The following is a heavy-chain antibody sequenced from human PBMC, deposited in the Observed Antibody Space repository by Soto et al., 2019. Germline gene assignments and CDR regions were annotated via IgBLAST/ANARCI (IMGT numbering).Heavy chain of an antibody. CDR2: IIPILGIA. J-gene: IGHJ4*02. CDR3: ARDPGSAMDAEFHY. CDR1: GGTFSSYT. V-gene: IGHV1-69*04. Sequence: GASVKVSCKASGGTFSSYTISWVRQAPGQGLEWMGRIIPILGIANYAQKFQGRVTVTADKSTSTAYMELSSLRSEDTAVYYCARDPGSAMDAEFHYWGQGTLVTVSS. D-gene: IGHD5-18*01.